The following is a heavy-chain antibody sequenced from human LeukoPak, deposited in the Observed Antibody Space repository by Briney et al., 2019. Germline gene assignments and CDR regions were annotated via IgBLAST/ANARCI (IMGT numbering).Heavy chain of an antibody. CDR1: GYTFTGYY. D-gene: IGHD6-13*01. Sequence: GASVTVSCKASGYTFTGYYMHWVRQAPGQGLEWMGWINPNSGGTNYAQKFQGRVTMTRDTSISTAYMELSRLRSDDTAVYYCAREFQAEQQLVRVWFDPWGQGTLVTVSS. CDR3: AREFQAEQQLVRVWFDP. J-gene: IGHJ5*02. CDR2: INPNSGGT. V-gene: IGHV1-2*02.